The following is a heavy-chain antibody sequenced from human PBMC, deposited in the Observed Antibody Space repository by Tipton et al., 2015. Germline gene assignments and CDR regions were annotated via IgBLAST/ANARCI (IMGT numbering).Heavy chain of an antibody. J-gene: IGHJ3*02. Sequence: TLSLTCTVSGDSINSGDYFWSWIRQHPGKGLEWIGYISYSGSTYYTPSLKSRVTISIDTSKNQVSLKLSSVTAADTAVYYCARVPYSSSAGAFDIWGQGTMVTVSS. CDR2: ISYSGST. D-gene: IGHD6-6*01. CDR3: ARVPYSSSAGAFDI. V-gene: IGHV4-31*03. CDR1: GDSINSGDYF.